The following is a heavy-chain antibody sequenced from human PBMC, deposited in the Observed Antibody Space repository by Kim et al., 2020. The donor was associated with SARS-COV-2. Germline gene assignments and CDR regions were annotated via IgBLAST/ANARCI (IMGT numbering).Heavy chain of an antibody. Sequence: GGSLRLSCAASGFTFDDYAMHWVRQAPGKGLEWVSGISWNSGSIGYADSVKGRFTISKDNAKNSLYLQMNSLRAGDTALYYCAKAGAAAHLVPAVWFDPWGQGTLVTVSS. D-gene: IGHD6-19*01. CDR1: GFTFDDYA. CDR3: AKAGAAAHLVPAVWFDP. V-gene: IGHV3-9*01. J-gene: IGHJ5*02. CDR2: ISWNSGSI.